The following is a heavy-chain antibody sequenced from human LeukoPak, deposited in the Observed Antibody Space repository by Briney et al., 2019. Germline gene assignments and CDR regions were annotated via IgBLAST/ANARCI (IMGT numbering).Heavy chain of an antibody. CDR3: ARDSSGYYLNWFDP. CDR1: GGSFSGYY. Sequence: PSETLSLTCAVYGGSFSGYYWSWIRQPPGKGLEWIGYIYYSGSTNYNPSLKSRVTISVDTSKNQFSLKLSSVTAADTAVYYCARDSSGYYLNWFDPWGQGTLVTVSS. V-gene: IGHV4-59*01. CDR2: IYYSGST. D-gene: IGHD3-22*01. J-gene: IGHJ5*02.